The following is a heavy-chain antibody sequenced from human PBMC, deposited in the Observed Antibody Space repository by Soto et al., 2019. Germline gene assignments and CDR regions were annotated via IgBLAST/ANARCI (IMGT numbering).Heavy chain of an antibody. CDR2: IYYSGST. J-gene: IGHJ4*02. V-gene: IGHV4-39*01. D-gene: IGHD4-4*01. CDR1: GGSISSSSYY. Sequence: SETLSLTCTVSGGSISSSSYYWGWIRQPPGKGLEWIGSIYYSGSTYYNPSLKSRVTISVDTSKNQFSLKLSSVTAADTAVYYCARLVDSNYYFDYWGQGTLVTVSS. CDR3: ARLVDSNYYFDY.